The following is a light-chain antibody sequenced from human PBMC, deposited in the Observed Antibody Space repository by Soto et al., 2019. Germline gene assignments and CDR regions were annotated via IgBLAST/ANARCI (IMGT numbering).Light chain of an antibody. CDR2: GAS. Sequence: DIVMTHSPATLSVSPCEIVTLSCRASQDIGNNLAWYQQKPGQAPRLLIYGASTWATGLPARFSGSGSGTEFTLTISGLQSEDSAVYYCQQYNKGPSLTLGGGTKVDIK. J-gene: IGKJ4*01. V-gene: IGKV3-15*01. CDR1: QDIGNN. CDR3: QQYNKGPSLT.